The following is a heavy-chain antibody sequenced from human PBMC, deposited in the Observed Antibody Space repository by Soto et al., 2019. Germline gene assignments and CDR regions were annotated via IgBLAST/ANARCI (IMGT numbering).Heavy chain of an antibody. J-gene: IGHJ1*01. V-gene: IGHV3-53*01. D-gene: IGHD3-10*01. CDR1: GFSFSSNY. CDR2: IYGGGNT. Sequence: GPLRLSCAASGFSFSSNYMNWVRQAPGKGLEWVSVIYGGGNTYYADSVKGRFTISRDSSMNTLYLQMNSLWVEDTAVYYCARTPYYSGSGTLQYFQQWGQGTLVTVSS. CDR3: ARTPYYSGSGTLQYFQQ.